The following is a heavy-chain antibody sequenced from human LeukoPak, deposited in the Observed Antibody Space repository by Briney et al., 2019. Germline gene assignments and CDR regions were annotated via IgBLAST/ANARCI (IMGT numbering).Heavy chain of an antibody. D-gene: IGHD2/OR15-2a*01. CDR3: ARLRRNKCFDY. CDR1: GGSISSSSYY. V-gene: IGHV4-39*01. J-gene: IGHJ4*02. Sequence: SETLSPTCTVSGGSISSSSYYWGWIRQPPGKGLEWIGSIYYSGSTYYNPSLKSRVTISVDTSKNQFSLKLSSVTAADTAVCYCARLRRNKCFDYWGQGTLVTVSS. CDR2: IYYSGST.